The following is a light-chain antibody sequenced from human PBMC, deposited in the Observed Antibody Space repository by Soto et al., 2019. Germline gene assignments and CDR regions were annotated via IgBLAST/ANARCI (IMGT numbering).Light chain of an antibody. CDR1: QGISSY. CDR3: QQYYSYPLS. V-gene: IGKV1-8*01. CDR2: AAS. J-gene: IGKJ4*01. Sequence: AIRMTQSPSSLSASTGDRVTITCRASQGISSYLAWYQQKPGKAPKLLIYAASTLLSGVPSTFSGSGSGTDFTLTISCLHSEDFATYYCQQYYSYPLSFGGGTKVEIK.